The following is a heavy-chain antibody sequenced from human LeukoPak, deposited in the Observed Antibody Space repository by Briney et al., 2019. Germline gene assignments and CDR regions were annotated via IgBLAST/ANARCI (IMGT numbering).Heavy chain of an antibody. CDR3: AKGVYSYPS. CDR2: IKEDGSEI. Sequence: GGSLRLSRAVSGFTLSGYWIAWVRQAPGTGVEWVDNIKEDGSEIYYVDSVKGRFTIARDNAKNSLYLQMNSLRDEDTALYYCAKGVYSYPSWGQGTLVTGSS. D-gene: IGHD3-16*01. V-gene: IGHV3-7*01. CDR1: GFTLSGYW. J-gene: IGHJ5*02.